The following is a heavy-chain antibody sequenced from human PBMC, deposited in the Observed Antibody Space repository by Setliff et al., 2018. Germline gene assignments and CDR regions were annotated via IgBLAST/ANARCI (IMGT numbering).Heavy chain of an antibody. J-gene: IGHJ4*02. Sequence: NPSETLSLTCIVSGGSISSYSWSWIRQAPGKGLENIAFIHASGSAHHNPSLRSRVTISVDKSKNQFSLKLTSVTAADTAVYYCAHSTTFDLHHDYWGQGALVTVSS. D-gene: IGHD3-9*01. CDR1: GGSISSYS. CDR3: AHSTTFDLHHDY. V-gene: IGHV4-4*08. CDR2: IHASGSA.